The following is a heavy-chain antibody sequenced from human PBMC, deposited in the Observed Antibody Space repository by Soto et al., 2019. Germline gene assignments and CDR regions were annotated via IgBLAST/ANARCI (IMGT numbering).Heavy chain of an antibody. J-gene: IGHJ4*02. CDR2: ISWNSGSI. CDR1: GFTFDDYA. Sequence: GGSLRLSCAASGFTFDDYAMHWVRQAPGKGLEWVSGISWNSGSIGYADSVKGRFTISRDNAKNSLYLQMNSLRAEDTALYYCAKDIHSSGWDYFDYWGQGTLVTVSS. D-gene: IGHD6-19*01. V-gene: IGHV3-9*01. CDR3: AKDIHSSGWDYFDY.